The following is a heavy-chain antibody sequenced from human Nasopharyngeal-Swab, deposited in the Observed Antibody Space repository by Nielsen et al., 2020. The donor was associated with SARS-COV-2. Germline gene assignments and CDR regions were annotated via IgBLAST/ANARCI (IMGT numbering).Heavy chain of an antibody. D-gene: IGHD3-22*01. J-gene: IGHJ4*02. CDR3: ARGVAGVSMIVVVLTGGSYHFDY. CDR2: IFYSGST. V-gene: IGHV4-39*02. CDR1: GGSISTSSYY. Sequence: SETLSLTCTVSGGSISTSSYYWGWIRQPPGKGLEWIGSIFYSGSTYYNPSLKSRVTISVDTSKNQFSLKLSSVTAADTAVYYCARGVAGVSMIVVVLTGGSYHFDYWGQGTLVTVSS.